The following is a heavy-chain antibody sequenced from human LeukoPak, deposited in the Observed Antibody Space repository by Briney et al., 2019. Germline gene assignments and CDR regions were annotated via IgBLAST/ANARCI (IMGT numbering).Heavy chain of an antibody. CDR1: GYTFTSYY. V-gene: IGHV1-69*04. CDR2: IIPILGIA. D-gene: IGHD2-15*01. CDR3: AREWSGGYCSGGSCYRPFDY. J-gene: IGHJ4*02. Sequence: SVKVSCKASGYTFTSYYMHWVRQAPGQGLEWMGRIIPILGIANYAQKFQGRVTITADKSTSTAYMELSSLRSEDTAVYYCAREWSGGYCSGGSCYRPFDYWGQGTLVTVSS.